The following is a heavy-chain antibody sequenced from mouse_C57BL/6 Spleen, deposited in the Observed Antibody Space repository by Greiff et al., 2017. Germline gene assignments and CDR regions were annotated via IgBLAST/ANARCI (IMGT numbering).Heavy chain of an antibody. D-gene: IGHD5-1*01. CDR1: GYTFTDYY. CDR2: INPNNGGT. J-gene: IGHJ2*01. V-gene: IGHV1-26*01. Sequence: EVQLQQPGPELVKPGASVKISCKASGYTFTDYYMNWVKQSHGKSLEWIGDINPNNGGTSYNQKFKGKATLTVDKSSSTAYMELSRLTSEDSAVYYCARGGTYHCDPSYFDYWGQGTTLTVSS. CDR3: ARGGTYHCDPSYFDY.